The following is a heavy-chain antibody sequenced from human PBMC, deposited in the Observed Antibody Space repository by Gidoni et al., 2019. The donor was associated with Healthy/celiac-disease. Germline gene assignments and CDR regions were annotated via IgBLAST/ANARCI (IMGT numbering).Heavy chain of an antibody. V-gene: IGHV3-30*18. J-gene: IGHJ6*02. CDR1: GLTFSSYG. CDR3: AKDKRFLEWLAFYGMDV. Sequence: QVQLVESGGGVVQPGRSLRLSCAASGLTFSSYGMHWVRQAPGKGLEWVAVISYDGSNKYYADSVKGRFTISRDNSKNTLYLQMNSLRAEDTAVYYCAKDKRFLEWLAFYGMDVWGQGTTVTVSS. D-gene: IGHD3-3*01. CDR2: ISYDGSNK.